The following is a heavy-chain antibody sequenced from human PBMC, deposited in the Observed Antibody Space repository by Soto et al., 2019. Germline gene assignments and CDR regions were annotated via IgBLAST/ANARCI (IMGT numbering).Heavy chain of an antibody. D-gene: IGHD2-15*01. V-gene: IGHV3-30*18. CDR2: ISYDSSNK. CDR1: GFTFSYG. J-gene: IGHJ4*02. CDR3: AKLVIGYCSGNTCDDY. Sequence: VQLLESGGGLIQPGGSLRLSCAASGFTFSYGIHWLRQAPGKGLEWVAYISYDSSNKFYGYSVKGRFTSSRDNSKNTQSLQMNSLRAEDTAVYYCAKLVIGYCSGNTCDDYWGQGTLVAVSS.